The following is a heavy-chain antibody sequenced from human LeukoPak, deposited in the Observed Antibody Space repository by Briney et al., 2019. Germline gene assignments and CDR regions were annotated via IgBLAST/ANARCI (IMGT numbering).Heavy chain of an antibody. J-gene: IGHJ4*02. Sequence: GASVKVSCKASGYTFTGYYMHWVRQAPGQGLEWMGRINPNSGGTNYAQKFQGRVTMTRDTSISTAYMELSRLRSDDTAVYCCARAVRGSGSWYFDYWGQGALVTVSS. V-gene: IGHV1-2*06. CDR1: GYTFTGYY. D-gene: IGHD3-10*01. CDR3: ARAVRGSGSWYFDY. CDR2: INPNSGGT.